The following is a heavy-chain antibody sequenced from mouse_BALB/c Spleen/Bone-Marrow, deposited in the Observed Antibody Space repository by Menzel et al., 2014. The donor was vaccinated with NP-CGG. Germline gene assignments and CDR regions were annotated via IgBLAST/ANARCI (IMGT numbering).Heavy chain of an antibody. CDR3: ARFSQLGLLAY. J-gene: IGHJ3*01. Sequence: QVQLQQSGAELVKPGTSVKLSRKASGYNFTSYWINWVKLRPGQGLEWIGDIYPGSGSTNYNEKFKSKATLTVDTSSSTAYMQLSSLASGDSALYYCARFSQLGLLAYWGQGTLVTVSA. CDR2: IYPGSGST. V-gene: IGHV1-55*01. D-gene: IGHD3-1*01. CDR1: GYNFTSYW.